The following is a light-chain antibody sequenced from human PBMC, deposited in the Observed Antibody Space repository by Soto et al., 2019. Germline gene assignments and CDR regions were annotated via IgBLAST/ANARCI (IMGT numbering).Light chain of an antibody. CDR3: SSYTSSSTRV. Sequence: ALTHPCSVFRCPLQSITFSRTGNKNEVGGYNYVSWYQQHPGKAPKLMIYDVSNRPSGVSNRFSGSKSGNTASLTISGLQAEDEADYYCSSYTSSSTRVFGTGTKVTV. J-gene: IGLJ1*01. V-gene: IGLV2-14*01. CDR2: DVS. CDR1: KNEVGGYNY.